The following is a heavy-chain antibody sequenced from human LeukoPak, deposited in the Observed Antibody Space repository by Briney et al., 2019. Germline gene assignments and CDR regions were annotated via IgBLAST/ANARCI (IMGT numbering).Heavy chain of an antibody. J-gene: IGHJ4*02. CDR2: INSDGSSI. CDR3: ARETSTGKYPQNVPDY. CDR1: GFTFSSYW. V-gene: IGHV3-74*01. D-gene: IGHD2-8*02. Sequence: GGSLRLSCAASGFTFSSYWMHWVRQAPGKGLVWVSRINSDGSSIAYADSVQGRFTISRDNAKNTLYLQVSSLSVEDTAAYYCARETSTGKYPQNVPDYWGQGTLVTVSS.